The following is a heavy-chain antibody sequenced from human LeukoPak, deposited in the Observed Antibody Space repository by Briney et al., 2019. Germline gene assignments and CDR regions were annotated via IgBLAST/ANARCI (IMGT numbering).Heavy chain of an antibody. Sequence: GGSLRLSCAASGFTFGSYEMNWVRQAPGKGLEWVSYISSSGSTIYYADSVKGRFTISRDNAKNSLYLQMNSLRAEDTAVYYCARGYSYVDYWGQGTLVTVSS. V-gene: IGHV3-48*03. D-gene: IGHD5-18*01. CDR3: ARGYSYVDY. CDR2: ISSSGSTI. CDR1: GFTFGSYE. J-gene: IGHJ4*02.